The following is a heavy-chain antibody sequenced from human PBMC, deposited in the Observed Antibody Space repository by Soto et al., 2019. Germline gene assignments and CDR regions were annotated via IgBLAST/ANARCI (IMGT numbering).Heavy chain of an antibody. CDR3: ATVPWTAAAS. D-gene: IGHD6-13*01. CDR2: IKPDGSEQ. V-gene: IGHV3-7*01. CDR1: GLTFGDSA. J-gene: IGHJ5*02. Sequence: GGSLRLSCTSSGLTFGDSAMSWFRQAPGKGLEWVATIKPDGSEQDYVEFVKGRFTISRDNAKNSLYLQMNSLRAEDTAVYYCATVPWTAAASWGKGTLVTVSS.